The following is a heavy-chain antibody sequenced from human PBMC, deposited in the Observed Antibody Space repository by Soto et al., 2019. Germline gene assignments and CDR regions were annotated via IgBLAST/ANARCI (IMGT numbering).Heavy chain of an antibody. CDR3: ARDPKTSGGQHWAFNYFDS. CDR2: ISDSGEST. Sequence: GGSLRLSCAGSGFMFNKYAMNWVRQAPGKGLEWVSIISDSGESTYYADSVKGRFTISRDNSKSTLYLQVDSLRPEDAAVYYCARDPKTSGGQHWAFNYFDSWGQGTLVTVSS. J-gene: IGHJ4*02. V-gene: IGHV3-23*01. CDR1: GFMFNKYA. D-gene: IGHD7-27*01.